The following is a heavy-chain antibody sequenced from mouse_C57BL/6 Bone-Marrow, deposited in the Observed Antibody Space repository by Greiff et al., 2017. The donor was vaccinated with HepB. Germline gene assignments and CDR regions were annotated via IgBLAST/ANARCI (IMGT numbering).Heavy chain of an antibody. J-gene: IGHJ3*01. Sequence: QVQLQQPGAELVKPGASVKLSCKASGYTFTSYWMHWVKQRPGRGLEWIGRIDPNSGGPKYNEKFKSKATLTVDKPSSTASMQLSSLTSEDSAVYYCSRSEYYDYDGWFAYWGQGTLVAVSA. V-gene: IGHV1-72*01. CDR2: IDPNSGGP. D-gene: IGHD2-4*01. CDR1: GYTFTSYW. CDR3: SRSEYYDYDGWFAY.